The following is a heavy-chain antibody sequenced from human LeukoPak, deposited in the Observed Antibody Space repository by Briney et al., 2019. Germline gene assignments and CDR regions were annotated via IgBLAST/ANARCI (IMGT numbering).Heavy chain of an antibody. CDR3: AKNGDRGAYCSGGSCYPYYYYYIDV. CDR1: GFTFSSYG. J-gene: IGHJ6*03. CDR2: IRYDGSNK. V-gene: IGHV3-30*02. D-gene: IGHD2-15*01. Sequence: GGSLRLSCAASGFTFSSYGMHWVRQAPGKGLEWVAFIRYDGSNKYYADSVKGRFTISRDHSKNTLYLQMNSLRAEDTAIYYCAKNGDRGAYCSGGSCYPYYYYYIDVWGKGTTVTISS.